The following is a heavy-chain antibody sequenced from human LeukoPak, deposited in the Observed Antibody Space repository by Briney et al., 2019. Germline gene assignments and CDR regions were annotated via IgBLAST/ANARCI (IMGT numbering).Heavy chain of an antibody. Sequence: GGSLGLSCAASGFSFSSYAMHWVRQAPGKGLEYVSAISSNGGSTYYANSVKGRFTISRDNSKNTLYLQMGSLRAEDMAVYYCARARDGYNYFWFDPWGQGTLVTVSS. J-gene: IGHJ5*02. CDR1: GFSFSSYA. CDR2: ISSNGGST. V-gene: IGHV3-64*01. CDR3: ARARDGYNYFWFDP. D-gene: IGHD5-24*01.